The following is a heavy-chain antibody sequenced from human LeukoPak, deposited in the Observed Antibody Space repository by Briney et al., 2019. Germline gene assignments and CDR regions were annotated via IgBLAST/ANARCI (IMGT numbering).Heavy chain of an antibody. CDR1: GGSFSGYY. CDR3: ARGGGYYYDSSGYPLDY. J-gene: IGHJ4*02. D-gene: IGHD3-22*01. V-gene: IGHV4-34*01. Sequence: SETLSLTCAVYGGSFSGYYWSWIRQPPGKGLEWIGYIYHSGSTYYNPSLKSRVTISVDRSKNQFSLKLSSVTAADTAVYYCARGGGYYYDSSGYPLDYWGQGTLVTVSS. CDR2: IYHSGST.